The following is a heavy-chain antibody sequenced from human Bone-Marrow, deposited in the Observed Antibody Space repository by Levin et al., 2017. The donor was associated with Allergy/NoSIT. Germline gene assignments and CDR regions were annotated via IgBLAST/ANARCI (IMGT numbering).Heavy chain of an antibody. CDR2: INSAATST. CDR3: ARGGSYSRDYYGF. J-gene: IGHJ4*02. Sequence: PGGSLRLSCAASGFTFSSHWMHWVRQAPGKGLMWVSNINSAATSTNYADSVKGRFTISRDNAKSTLYLQMNSLRDEDTAVYYCARGGSYSRDYYGFWGQGTLVTVSS. D-gene: IGHD6-25*01. CDR1: GFTFSSHW. V-gene: IGHV3-74*01.